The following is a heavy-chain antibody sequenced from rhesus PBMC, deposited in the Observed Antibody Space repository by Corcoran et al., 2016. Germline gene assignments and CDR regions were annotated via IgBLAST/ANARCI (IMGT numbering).Heavy chain of an antibody. V-gene: IGHV3S25*01. CDR3: AQEYSNYNSLDV. Sequence: EVQLVESGGGLVQPGDSLRLSCSGSGFFFRSYFIYWVRQAPGKGLEGMSASKTGGGSTYYADSVKGRLTISRDNSKNTLSLQMNSLRAEDTAVYYCAQEYSNYNSLDVWGRGVLVTVSS. D-gene: IGHD4-23*01. CDR2: SKTGGGST. J-gene: IGHJ5-2*02. CDR1: GFFFRSYF.